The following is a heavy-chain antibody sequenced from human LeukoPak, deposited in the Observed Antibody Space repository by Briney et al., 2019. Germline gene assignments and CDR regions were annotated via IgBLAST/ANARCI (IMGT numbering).Heavy chain of an antibody. D-gene: IGHD3-9*01. Sequence: SVKVSCKASGGTFSSYAISWVRQAPGQGLEWMGGIIPIFGTANYAQKFQGRVTITADKSTSTAYMELSSLRSEDTAVYYCGRGKSDIPPSVLDVGAKGTTFTVS. J-gene: IGHJ6*03. CDR3: GRGKSDIPPSVLDV. CDR1: GGTFSSYA. V-gene: IGHV1-69*06. CDR2: IIPIFGTA.